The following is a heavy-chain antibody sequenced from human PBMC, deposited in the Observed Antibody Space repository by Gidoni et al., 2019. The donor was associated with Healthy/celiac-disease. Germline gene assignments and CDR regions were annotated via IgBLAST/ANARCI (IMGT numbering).Heavy chain of an antibody. CDR2: ISSSSSTI. CDR3: AREAYNYYDSSGYSDYNWFDP. D-gene: IGHD3-22*01. J-gene: IGHJ5*02. Sequence: EVQLVESGGGLVQPGGSLRLSCAASAFTFSSYSLNWVRQAPGKGLEWVSYISSSSSTIYYADSVKGRFTISRDNAKNSLYLQMNSLRDEDTAVYYCAREAYNYYDSSGYSDYNWFDPWGQGTLVTVSS. CDR1: AFTFSSYS. V-gene: IGHV3-48*02.